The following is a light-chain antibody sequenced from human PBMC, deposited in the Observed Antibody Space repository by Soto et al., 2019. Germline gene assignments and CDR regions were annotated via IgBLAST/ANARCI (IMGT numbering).Light chain of an antibody. V-gene: IGLV2-23*01. CDR1: SSDIGSYNL. J-gene: IGLJ2*01. CDR2: EGS. Sequence: QSALTQPASVSGSPGQSITISCNGTSSDIGSYNLVSWYQQHPGKAPKLMIYEGSKRPSGVSNRFSGSKSGNTASLTISGLQAEDEADYYCSSFAGSGTIFGGGTKLTFL. CDR3: SSFAGSGTI.